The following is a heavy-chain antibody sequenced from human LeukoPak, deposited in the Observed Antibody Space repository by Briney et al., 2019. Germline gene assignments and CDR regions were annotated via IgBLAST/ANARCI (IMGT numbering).Heavy chain of an antibody. CDR2: IRSKANSYAT. CDR1: GFTFSGSA. D-gene: IGHD3-22*01. Sequence: PGGSLKLSCAASGFTFSGSAMHWVRQASGKGLEWVGRIRSKANSYATAYAASVKGRFTISRDDSKNTAYLQMNSLKTEDTAVYYCTRRQDYYDSSGYYGFDPWGQGTLVAVSS. V-gene: IGHV3-73*01. CDR3: TRRQDYYDSSGYYGFDP. J-gene: IGHJ5*02.